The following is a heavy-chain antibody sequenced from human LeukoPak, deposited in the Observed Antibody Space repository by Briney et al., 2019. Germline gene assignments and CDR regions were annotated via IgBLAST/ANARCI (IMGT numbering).Heavy chain of an antibody. CDR2: IIPILGIA. V-gene: IGHV1-69*04. D-gene: IGHD6-19*01. J-gene: IGHJ4*02. CDR1: GGTFSSYA. Sequence: SGKVSCKASGGTFSSYAISWVRQAPGQGLEWMGRIIPILGIANYAQKFQGRVTITADKSTSTAYMELSSLRSEDTAVYYCARDSLAVAGTGMGYWGQGTLVTVSS. CDR3: ARDSLAVAGTGMGY.